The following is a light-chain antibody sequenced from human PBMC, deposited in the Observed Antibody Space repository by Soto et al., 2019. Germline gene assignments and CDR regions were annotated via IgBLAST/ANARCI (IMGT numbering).Light chain of an antibody. J-gene: IGKJ4*01. CDR2: DAY. V-gene: IGKV1-5*01. CDR1: QSIRSW. CDR3: QQYESYSPLT. Sequence: DIQLTQSPSTLSASVGDRVTITCRASQSIRSWLAWYQQKPGKAPKLLIYDAYSLESGAPSRFSGRRSGTEFHLTIASVQPEAFATYCCQQYESYSPLTFGGGTKVDIK.